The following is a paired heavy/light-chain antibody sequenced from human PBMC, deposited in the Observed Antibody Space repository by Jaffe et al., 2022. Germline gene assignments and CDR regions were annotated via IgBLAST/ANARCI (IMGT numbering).Heavy chain of an antibody. J-gene: IGHJ5*02. Sequence: QVQLQQSGPGLVKPSETLSLTCAVSGYSISSGYYWGWIRQPPGKGLEWIGSIYHSGYTYYNPSLKSRVTISVDTSKNQFSLKLSSVTAADTAVYYCARHRTPPGLLDRYYYDSSGTEFDPWGQGTLVTVSS. CDR2: IYHSGYT. V-gene: IGHV4-38-2*01. CDR3: ARHRTPPGLLDRYYYDSSGTEFDP. CDR1: GYSISSGYY. D-gene: IGHD3-22*01.
Light chain of an antibody. J-gene: IGLJ1*01. CDR2: GNS. CDR1: SSNIGAGYD. CDR3: QSYDSSLSGYV. V-gene: IGLV1-40*01. Sequence: QSVLTQPPSVSGAPGQRVTISCTGSSSNIGAGYDVHWYQQLPGTAPKLLIYGNSNRPSGVPDRFSGSKSATSASLAITGLQAEDEADYYCQSYDSSLSGYVFGTGTKVTVL.